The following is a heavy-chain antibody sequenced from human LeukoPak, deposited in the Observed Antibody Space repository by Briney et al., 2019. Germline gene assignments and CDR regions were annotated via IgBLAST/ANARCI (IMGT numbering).Heavy chain of an antibody. Sequence: GGSLRLSCAASGFTFDDYAMHWVRRAPGKGLEWVSGISWNSGSIGYADSVKGRFTISRDNSKNTLYLQMNSLRAEDTAVYYCARDPYGDYGSLIYFDYWGQGTLVTVSS. D-gene: IGHD4-17*01. CDR3: ARDPYGDYGSLIYFDY. CDR2: ISWNSGSI. J-gene: IGHJ4*02. V-gene: IGHV3-9*01. CDR1: GFTFDDYA.